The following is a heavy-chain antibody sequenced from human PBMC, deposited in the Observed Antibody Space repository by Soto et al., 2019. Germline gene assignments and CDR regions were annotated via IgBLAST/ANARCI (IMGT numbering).Heavy chain of an antibody. CDR3: ARKGSSGYRGWWDP. CDR2: IIPFNGAT. J-gene: IGHJ5*02. D-gene: IGHD5-18*01. CDR1: GYTFTSYG. Sequence: GASVKVSCKASGYTFTSYGISWVRQAPGQGLEWMGLIIPFNGATIYAQKFQGRVILTTDTATSTAYMELGSLRSDDTAVYYCARKGSSGYRGWWDPWGQGTLVTVSS. V-gene: IGHV1-18*01.